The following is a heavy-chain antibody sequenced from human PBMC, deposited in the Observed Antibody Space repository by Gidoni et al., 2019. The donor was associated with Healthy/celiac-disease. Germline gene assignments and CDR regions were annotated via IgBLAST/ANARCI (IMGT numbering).Heavy chain of an antibody. CDR3: ARGGSGWPYFDY. J-gene: IGHJ4*02. CDR1: GGSFSGYY. CDR2: INHSGST. V-gene: IGHV4-34*01. D-gene: IGHD6-19*01. Sequence: QVQLQQWGAGLLKPSETLSLTCAVYGGSFSGYYWSWIRQPPGKGLEWIGEINHSGSTKDNPSRKSRVTISVDTSKNQFSLKLSAVTAADTAVYYCARGGSGWPYFDYWGQGTLVTVSS.